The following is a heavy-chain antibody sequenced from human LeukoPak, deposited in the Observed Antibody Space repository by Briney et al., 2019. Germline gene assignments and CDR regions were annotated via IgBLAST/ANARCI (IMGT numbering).Heavy chain of an antibody. D-gene: IGHD4-17*01. V-gene: IGHV1-2*02. CDR3: ARDGFLRPYYYGMDV. J-gene: IGHJ6*02. Sequence: ASVKVSCKASGYTFTGYYMHWVRQAPGQGLEWMGWINPNSGGTNYQGRVTMTRDTSISTAYMELSRLGSDDTAVYYCARDGFLRPYYYGMDVWGQGTTVTVSS. CDR2: INPNSGGT. CDR1: GYTFTGYY.